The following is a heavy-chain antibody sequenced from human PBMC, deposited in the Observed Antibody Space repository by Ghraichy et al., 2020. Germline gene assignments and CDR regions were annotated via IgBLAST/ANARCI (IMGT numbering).Heavy chain of an antibody. CDR1: GFVFDTYD. Sequence: VGSLRLSCAASGFVFDTYDMSWVRQAPGKGLEWVSAISPSGNTPYYADSVKGRFTISRDNSKNTVYLQMNSLRADDTATYHCAKRAGRAATTTSDYWGQGALVTVSS. CDR2: ISPSGNTP. CDR3: AKRAGRAATTTSDY. D-gene: IGHD4-11*01. J-gene: IGHJ4*02. V-gene: IGHV3-23*01.